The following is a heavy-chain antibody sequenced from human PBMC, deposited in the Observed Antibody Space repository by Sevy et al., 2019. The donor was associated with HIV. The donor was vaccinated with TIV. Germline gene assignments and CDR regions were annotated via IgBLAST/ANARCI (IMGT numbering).Heavy chain of an antibody. CDR2: IKSKADGGTT. D-gene: IGHD2-8*02. Sequence: GGSLRLSCAASGFTFYYAWMSWVRQAPGKGLEWVGRIKSKADGGTTEYAAAVKGRFTISRDDSKNTLYLQMNGLKTEDTAIYYCSTDPIIVLLVTDGMDVWGQGTTVTVSS. V-gene: IGHV3-15*01. CDR1: GFTFYYAW. J-gene: IGHJ6*02. CDR3: STDPIIVLLVTDGMDV.